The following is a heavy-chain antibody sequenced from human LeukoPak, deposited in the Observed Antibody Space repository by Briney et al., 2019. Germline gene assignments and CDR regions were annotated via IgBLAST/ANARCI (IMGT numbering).Heavy chain of an antibody. CDR3: TRAVGATNLGFDY. Sequence: GRSPRLSCAASGFTFSSYDMHSARQPTGKRLEWVSAIGTAGDTSYADSVKVRSTISRENAKNSLFLQVKSLRVGDTAVYYCTRAVGATNLGFDYWGQGTLVTVSS. CDR2: IGTAGDT. CDR1: GFTFSSYD. V-gene: IGHV3-13*01. D-gene: IGHD1-26*01. J-gene: IGHJ4*02.